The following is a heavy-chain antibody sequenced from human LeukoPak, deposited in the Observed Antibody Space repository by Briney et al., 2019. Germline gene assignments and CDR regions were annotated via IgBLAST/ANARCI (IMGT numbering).Heavy chain of an antibody. Sequence: SETLSLTCTVSGGSISSYYWSWIRQPPGKGLEGIGYIYYSGSTNYNPSLTSRVTISVDTSKNQFSLKLSSVTAADTAVYYCARVVGGSTYYFDYWGQGTLVTVSS. J-gene: IGHJ4*02. CDR3: ARVVGGSTYYFDY. CDR2: IYYSGST. D-gene: IGHD3-10*01. V-gene: IGHV4-59*01. CDR1: GGSISSYY.